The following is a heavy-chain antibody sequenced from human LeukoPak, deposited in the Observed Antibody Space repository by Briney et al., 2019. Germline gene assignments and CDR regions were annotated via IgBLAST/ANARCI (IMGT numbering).Heavy chain of an antibody. D-gene: IGHD1-7*01. V-gene: IGHV3-74*01. CDR3: AREAGTTRHAFDI. J-gene: IGHJ3*02. CDR1: GFTFSSYW. Sequence: PGGSLRLSCAASGFTFSSYWMHWVRQAPGKGLVWVSRINTDGSSTSYADSVKGRFTISRDNAKNTLYLQMNSLRAEDTAVYYCAREAGTTRHAFDIWGQATMVTVSS. CDR2: INTDGSST.